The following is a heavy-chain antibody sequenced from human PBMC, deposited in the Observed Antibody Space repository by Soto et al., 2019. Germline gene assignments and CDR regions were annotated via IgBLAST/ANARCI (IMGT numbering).Heavy chain of an antibody. J-gene: IGHJ5*02. V-gene: IGHV3-48*03. CDR3: AREAAAGTDWFDP. D-gene: IGHD6-13*01. CDR1: GFTFSSYE. CDR2: ISSSGNTV. Sequence: GSLRLSCAASGFTFSSYEMNWVRQAPGKGLEWISYISSSGNTVYYADSVKGRFTISRDNAKNSLYLQMNSLRAEDTAVYFCAREAAAGTDWFDPWGQGTLVTVSS.